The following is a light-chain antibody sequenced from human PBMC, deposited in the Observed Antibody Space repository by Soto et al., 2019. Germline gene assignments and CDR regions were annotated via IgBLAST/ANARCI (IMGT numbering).Light chain of an antibody. CDR3: QQYHRYWT. CDR1: QSISSW. CDR2: DTS. Sequence: DIQMTQSPSTLSASVGDRVTITCRASQSISSWLAWYQQKPGNPPKLLIYDTSRLESAVPSRFSASGSGTEFTLTISSLQPDDFATYYCQQYHRYWTFGQGTK. J-gene: IGKJ1*01. V-gene: IGKV1-5*01.